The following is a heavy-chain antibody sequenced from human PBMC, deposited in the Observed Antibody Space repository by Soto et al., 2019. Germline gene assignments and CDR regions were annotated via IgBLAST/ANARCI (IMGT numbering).Heavy chain of an antibody. Sequence: PSQTLSLTCAISGDSVSSNSAAWNWIRQSPSRGLEWLGRTYYRSKWYNDYAVSVKSRITINPDTFKNQFSLQLNSVTPEDTAVYYCARGIVLMVYAIPSPRYGMDVWGQGTTVTVSS. CDR1: GDSVSSNSAA. V-gene: IGHV6-1*01. J-gene: IGHJ6*02. CDR2: TYYRSKWYN. D-gene: IGHD2-8*01. CDR3: ARGIVLMVYAIPSPRYGMDV.